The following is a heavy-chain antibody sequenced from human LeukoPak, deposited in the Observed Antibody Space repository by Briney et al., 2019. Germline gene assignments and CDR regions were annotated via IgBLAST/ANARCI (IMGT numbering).Heavy chain of an antibody. CDR1: GGSFSGYY. D-gene: IGHD1-26*01. V-gene: IGHV4-34*01. J-gene: IGHJ4*02. CDR2: INHSGST. CDR3: ARTFSGSYLY. Sequence: SETLSLTCAVYGGSFSGYYWSWIRQPPGKGLEWIGEINHSGSTNYNPSLKSRVTISVDTSKNQFSLKLSSVTAADTAVYYCARTFSGSYLYCGQGTLVTVSS.